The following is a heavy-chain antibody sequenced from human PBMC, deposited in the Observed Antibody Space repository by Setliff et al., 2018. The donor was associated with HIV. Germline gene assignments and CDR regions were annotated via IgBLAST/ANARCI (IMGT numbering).Heavy chain of an antibody. Sequence: SETLSLTCTVSGGSISSSSYYWGWIRQPPGKGLELIGSIYYTGTTYYHPSLESRVTLSVDMSRNQFSLRLTSVTAADTGVYYCARFREYYNFLAFPWGQGTLVTVSS. V-gene: IGHV4-39*01. D-gene: IGHD3-3*01. CDR2: IYYTGTT. J-gene: IGHJ5*02. CDR3: ARFREYYNFLAFP. CDR1: GGSISSSSYY.